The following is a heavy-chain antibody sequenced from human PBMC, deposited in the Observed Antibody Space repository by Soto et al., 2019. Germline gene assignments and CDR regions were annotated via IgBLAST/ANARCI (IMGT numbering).Heavy chain of an antibody. D-gene: IGHD1-1*01. Sequence: QITLKESGPTRVRPTQTLTLTCTFSGFSLSTSGVGLGWIRQPPGKALERLALIYWDDDKRYSPSLKSRLTISKDTSKNQVVLTMTNMDPVDTATYYCAHRVGLQGNWNGGYFDFWGQGALVTVSS. V-gene: IGHV2-5*02. CDR2: IYWDDDK. CDR3: AHRVGLQGNWNGGYFDF. J-gene: IGHJ4*02. CDR1: GFSLSTSGVG.